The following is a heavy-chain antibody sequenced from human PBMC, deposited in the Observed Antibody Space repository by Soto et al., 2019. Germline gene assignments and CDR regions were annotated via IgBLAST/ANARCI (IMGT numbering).Heavy chain of an antibody. CDR1: GGSISATY. Sequence: SETLSLTCTVTGGSISATYWSWVRQPPGEELEWIGYIHFSGTSSYNPSLRSRITMSGDTSKNQLSLKVASVIAADTAVYYCARGGDPTAGGTGAFDIWGQGIMVT. CDR3: ARGGDPTAGGTGAFDI. D-gene: IGHD2-8*02. J-gene: IGHJ3*02. V-gene: IGHV4-59*01. CDR2: IHFSGTS.